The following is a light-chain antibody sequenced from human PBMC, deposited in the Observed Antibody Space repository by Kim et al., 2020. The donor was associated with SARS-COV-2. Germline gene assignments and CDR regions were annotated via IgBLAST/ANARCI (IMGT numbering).Light chain of an antibody. CDR3: AAWDDSLKGSV. Sequence: GVRVTISCSGSISNSGSNVVNWYQQLPGTAPKRVMFSNDYRPSGVPDRFSGSKSGTSASLAISGLQSEDEADYYCAAWDDSLKGSVFGGGTQLTVL. J-gene: IGLJ2*01. CDR1: ISNSGSNV. CDR2: SND. V-gene: IGLV1-44*01.